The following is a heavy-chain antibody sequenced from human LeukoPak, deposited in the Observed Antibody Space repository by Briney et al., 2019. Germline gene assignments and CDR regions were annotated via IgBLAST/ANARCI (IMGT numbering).Heavy chain of an antibody. D-gene: IGHD2-15*01. Sequence: SESRSLTCTVCGCSMSSSSYCWGWIRQPPGKGLEGIGSIGYSGSTYYNPSLKSRVTISVDESKNQFSLKLSSVTAAHTDVYYCARRYCSAGSCYREYFDPWGQGTLVTVSS. V-gene: IGHV4-39*01. J-gene: IGHJ5*02. CDR2: IGYSGST. CDR1: GCSMSSSSYC. CDR3: ARRYCSAGSCYREYFDP.